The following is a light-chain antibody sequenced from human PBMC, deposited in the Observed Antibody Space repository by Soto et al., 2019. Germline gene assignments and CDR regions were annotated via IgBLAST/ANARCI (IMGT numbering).Light chain of an antibody. J-gene: IGKJ1*01. Sequence: IVMTQSPDSLAVSLGERATINCKSSQSALYSSNNKNYLAWYQQKPGQPAKLLIYWASTRESGVPDRFSGSGSGTDFTLTISSLQAEDVAVYYCQQYYSTPTWTFGQGTKV. CDR2: WAS. CDR3: QQYYSTPTWT. CDR1: QSALYSSNNKNY. V-gene: IGKV4-1*01.